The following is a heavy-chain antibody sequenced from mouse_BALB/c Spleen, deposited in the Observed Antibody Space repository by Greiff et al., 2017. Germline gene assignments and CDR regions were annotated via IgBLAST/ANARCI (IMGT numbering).Heavy chain of an antibody. CDR2: INPSTGYT. Sequence: QVQLQQSGAELAKPGASVKMSCKASGYTFTSYWMHWVKQRPGQGLEWIGYINPSTGYTEYNQKFKDKATLTADKSSSTAYMQLSSLTSEDSAVYYCARSKGVLDYWGQGTTLAVSS. J-gene: IGHJ2*01. V-gene: IGHV1-7*01. CDR1: GYTFTSYW. CDR3: ARSKGVLDY.